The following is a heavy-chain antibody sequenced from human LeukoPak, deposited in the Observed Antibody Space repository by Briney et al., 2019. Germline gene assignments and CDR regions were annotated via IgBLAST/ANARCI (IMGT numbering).Heavy chain of an antibody. Sequence: ASVKVSCKASGYTFTSYYMHWVRQAPGQGLEWMGIINPSGGSTSYAQKFQGRVTMARDTSTSTVYMELSSLRSEDTAVYYCARQLVPQRYAFDIWGQGTMVTVSS. CDR2: INPSGGST. D-gene: IGHD5-24*01. CDR3: ARQLVPQRYAFDI. J-gene: IGHJ3*02. CDR1: GYTFTSYY. V-gene: IGHV1-46*01.